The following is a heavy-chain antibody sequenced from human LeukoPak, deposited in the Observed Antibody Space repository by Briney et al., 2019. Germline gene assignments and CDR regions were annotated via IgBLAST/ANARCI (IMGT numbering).Heavy chain of an antibody. CDR3: ARGYAIYYFDH. J-gene: IGHJ4*02. CDR1: GFTFSSYE. D-gene: IGHD5-12*01. Sequence: GGSLRLSCAASGFTFSSYEMNWVRQAPGKGLEWVSYISSSGRTIYYADSVKGRFTISRDNAKNSLYLQMNSLRAEDTAVYYCARGYAIYYFDHWGQGTQVTVSS. CDR2: ISSSGRTI. V-gene: IGHV3-48*03.